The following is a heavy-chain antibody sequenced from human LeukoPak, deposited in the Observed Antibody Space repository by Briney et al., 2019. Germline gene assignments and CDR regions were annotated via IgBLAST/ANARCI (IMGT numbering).Heavy chain of an antibody. D-gene: IGHD3-22*01. Sequence: SGTLSLTCTVSGGSISSSSYYWGWIRQPPGKRLEWIGSIYYSGRTYNNPSLKSPVTISVDTSKNPFSLKLSSVTAADTAVYYCARVTGYMIEDYFNYWGEGTLVTVSS. CDR1: GGSISSSSYY. CDR3: ARVTGYMIEDYFNY. J-gene: IGHJ4*02. CDR2: IYYSGRT. V-gene: IGHV4-39*07.